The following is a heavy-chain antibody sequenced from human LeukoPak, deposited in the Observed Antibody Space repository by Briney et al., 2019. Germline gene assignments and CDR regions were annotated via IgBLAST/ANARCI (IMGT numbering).Heavy chain of an antibody. J-gene: IGHJ4*02. V-gene: IGHV1-2*02. CDR2: INPNNGGT. Sequence: ASVKVSCKASGYTFTDYYMHWVRQAPGQGLGWMGWINPNNGGTTYAQEFQGRVTVTRDTSISTGYMDLSGLRSDDTAVYYCARGLLRNYYDSSGSPDYWGQGTLVTVSS. CDR1: GYTFTDYY. D-gene: IGHD3-22*01. CDR3: ARGLLRNYYDSSGSPDY.